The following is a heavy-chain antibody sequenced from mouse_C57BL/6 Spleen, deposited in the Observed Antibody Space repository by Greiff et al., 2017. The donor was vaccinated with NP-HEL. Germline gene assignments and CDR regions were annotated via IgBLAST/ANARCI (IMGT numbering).Heavy chain of an antibody. V-gene: IGHV1-66*01. CDR2: IYPGSGNT. Sequence: VQLQQSGPELVKPGASVKISCKASGYSFTSYYIHWVKQRPGQGLEWIGWIYPGSGNTKYNEKFKGKATLTADTSSSTAYMQLSSLTSEDSAVYYCARSEITTLDYWGQGTTLTVSS. J-gene: IGHJ2*01. D-gene: IGHD2-4*01. CDR3: ARSEITTLDY. CDR1: GYSFTSYY.